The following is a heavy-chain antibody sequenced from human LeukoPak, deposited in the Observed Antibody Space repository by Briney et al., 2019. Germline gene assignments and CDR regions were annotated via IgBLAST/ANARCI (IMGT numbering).Heavy chain of an antibody. Sequence: GGSLRLSCAASGFTFSSYSMNWVRQAPGKGLEWVSYISSSSSTIYYADSVKGRFTISRDNAKNSLYLQMNGLRAEDTAVYYCARVGSYGDYGFDYWGQGTLVTVSS. J-gene: IGHJ4*02. V-gene: IGHV3-48*01. D-gene: IGHD4-17*01. CDR2: ISSSSSTI. CDR3: ARVGSYGDYGFDY. CDR1: GFTFSSYS.